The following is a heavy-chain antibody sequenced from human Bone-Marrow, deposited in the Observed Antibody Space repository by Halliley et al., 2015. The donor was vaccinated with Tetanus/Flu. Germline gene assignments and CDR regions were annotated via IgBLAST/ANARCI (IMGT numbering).Heavy chain of an antibody. D-gene: IGHD6-19*01. Sequence: WIGFLYPVDSDPTYAPSFQGQVTISVDTSISTASLQWSSLKASDTAIYFCARRGQWVSFDVWGQGTMVTVSS. CDR3: ARRGQWVSFDV. J-gene: IGHJ3*01. CDR2: LYPVDSDP. V-gene: IGHV5-51*01.